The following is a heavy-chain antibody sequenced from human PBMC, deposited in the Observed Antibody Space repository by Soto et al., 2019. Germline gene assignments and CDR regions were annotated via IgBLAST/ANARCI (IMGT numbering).Heavy chain of an antibody. CDR3: ARDGKGAAASTGWFDP. D-gene: IGHD6-13*01. V-gene: IGHV4-59*01. J-gene: IGHJ5*02. CDR1: GGSISSYY. Sequence: QVQLQESGPGLVKPSETLSLTCTVSGGSISSYYWSWIRQPPGKGLEWIGYIYYSGSTNYNPSLKNRVTISVDTSKNQFALKLSSVTAADTAVYYCARDGKGAAASTGWFDPWCQGTLVTVSS. CDR2: IYYSGST.